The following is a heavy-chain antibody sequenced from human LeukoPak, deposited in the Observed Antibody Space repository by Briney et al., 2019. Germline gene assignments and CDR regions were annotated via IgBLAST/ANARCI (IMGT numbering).Heavy chain of an antibody. Sequence: SETLSLTCTVSGGSISSYYWSWIRQPAGKGLEWIGRIYTSGSTDYNPSLKSRVTMSVDTSKNQFSLKLSSVTAADTAVYYCARLYDSSGYFDYSGQGTLVTVSS. CDR2: IYTSGST. J-gene: IGHJ4*02. D-gene: IGHD3-22*01. CDR3: ARLYDSSGYFDY. CDR1: GGSISSYY. V-gene: IGHV4-4*07.